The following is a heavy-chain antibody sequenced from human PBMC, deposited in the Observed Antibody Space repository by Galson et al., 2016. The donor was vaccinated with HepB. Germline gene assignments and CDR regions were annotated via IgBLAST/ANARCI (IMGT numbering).Heavy chain of an antibody. V-gene: IGHV3-23*01. CDR1: GFTFSSDA. Sequence: SLRLSCPASGFTFSSDAMSWVRQTPGKGLEWVSAISGSGGNSYYADSVKGRFTISRDNSKNTLYVQMHSLRAEDTAVYYCAKDYYDSSGYRSYWYFDLWGRGTLVTVSS. CDR2: ISGSGGNS. J-gene: IGHJ2*01. CDR3: AKDYYDSSGYRSYWYFDL. D-gene: IGHD3-22*01.